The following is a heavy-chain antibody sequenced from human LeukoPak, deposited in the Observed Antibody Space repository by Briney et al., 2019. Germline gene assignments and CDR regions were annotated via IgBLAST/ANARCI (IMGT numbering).Heavy chain of an antibody. CDR2: INPNNGGT. CDR3: ARDLGGVYYDNSGYNRY. V-gene: IGHV1-2*02. D-gene: IGHD3-22*01. Sequence: ASVKVSCKASGDSFSNYGFTWVRQAPGQGLEWMGCINPNNGGTNYAQNFLARVTMTRDTSISTAYMELSRLRSDDTAVYYCARDLGGVYYDNSGYNRYWGQGTLVTVSS. CDR1: GDSFSNYG. J-gene: IGHJ4*02.